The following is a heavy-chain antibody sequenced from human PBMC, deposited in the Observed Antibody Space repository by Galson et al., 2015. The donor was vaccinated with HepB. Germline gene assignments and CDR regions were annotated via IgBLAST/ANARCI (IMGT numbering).Heavy chain of an antibody. D-gene: IGHD5-18*01. CDR1: GFTVSSNY. CDR2: IYSGGST. J-gene: IGHJ6*02. V-gene: IGHV3-66*02. CDR3: ARAETRRVQLWFIYYGMDV. Sequence: SLRLSCAASGFTVSSNYMSWVRQAPGKGLEWVSVIYSGGSTYYADSVKGRFTISRDNSKNTLYLQMNSLRAEDTAVYYCARAETRRVQLWFIYYGMDVWGQGTTVTVSS.